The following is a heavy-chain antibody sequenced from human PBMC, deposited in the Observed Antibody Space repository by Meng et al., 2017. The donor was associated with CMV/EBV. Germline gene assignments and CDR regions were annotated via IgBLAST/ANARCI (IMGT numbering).Heavy chain of an antibody. V-gene: IGHV3-30*02. Sequence: LSLTCAASGFTFSSYGMHWVRQAPGKGLEWVAFIRYDGGNKYYADSVKGRFTISRDNSKNTLYLQMNSLRAEDTAVYYCAKEGWDVVVPAAILYYYYGMDVWGQGTTVTVSS. CDR1: GFTFSSYG. CDR3: AKEGWDVVVPAAILYYYYGMDV. CDR2: IRYDGGNK. D-gene: IGHD2-2*01. J-gene: IGHJ6*02.